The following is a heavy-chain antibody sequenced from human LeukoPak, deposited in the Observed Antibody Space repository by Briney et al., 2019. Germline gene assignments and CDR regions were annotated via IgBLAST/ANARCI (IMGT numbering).Heavy chain of an antibody. D-gene: IGHD1-26*01. Sequence: SETLSLTCTVSGGSISSYYWSWIRQPPGKGLEWIGYIYYSGSTNYNPSLKSRVTISVDTSKNQFSLKLSSVTAADTAVYYCARMKVGVTSWFDPWGQGTLVTVSS. CDR1: GGSISSYY. V-gene: IGHV4-59*01. CDR3: ARMKVGVTSWFDP. CDR2: IYYSGST. J-gene: IGHJ5*02.